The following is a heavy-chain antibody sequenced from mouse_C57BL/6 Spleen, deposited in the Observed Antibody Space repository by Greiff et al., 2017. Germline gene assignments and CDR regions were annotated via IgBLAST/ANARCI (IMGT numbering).Heavy chain of an antibody. J-gene: IGHJ4*01. CDR1: GFTFSSYA. D-gene: IGHD2-5*01. CDR3: TKDSEGDYSKGDAMGD. Sequence: EVLLEESGAGLVKPGGSLKLSCAASGFTFSSYAMSWVRQTPEKRLEWVAYISRGGDYIYYADTVKGRFTISRDNTGNTLYLQMSSLKSEDTAMYYCTKDSEGDYSKGDAMGDWGQGASVSV. V-gene: IGHV5-9-1*02. CDR2: ISRGGDYI.